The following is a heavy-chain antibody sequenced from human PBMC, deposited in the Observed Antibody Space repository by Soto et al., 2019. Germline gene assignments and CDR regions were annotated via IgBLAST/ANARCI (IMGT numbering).Heavy chain of an antibody. CDR2: IYYSGST. J-gene: IGHJ5*02. Sequence: PSETLSLTCTVSGGSISSSSYYWGWIRQPPGKGLEWIGSIYYSGSTYYNPSLKSRVTISVDTSKNQFSLKLSSVTAADTAVYYCARVLRPGDWFDPWGQGTLVTVSS. CDR1: GGSISSSSYY. D-gene: IGHD3-3*01. CDR3: ARVLRPGDWFDP. V-gene: IGHV4-39*07.